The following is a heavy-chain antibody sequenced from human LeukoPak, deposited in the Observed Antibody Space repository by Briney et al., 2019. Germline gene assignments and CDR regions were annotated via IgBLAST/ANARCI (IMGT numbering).Heavy chain of an antibody. CDR1: GFTFSSYG. V-gene: IGHV3-30*03. D-gene: IGHD2-21*02. CDR2: ISYDGSNK. CDR3: ARDHLCGDCNSLHEHYYYYGMDV. Sequence: GRSLRLSCAASGFTFSSYGMHWVRQAPGKGLEWVAVISYDGSNKYYADSVKGRFTISRDNSKNTLYLQMNSLRAEDTAVYYCARDHLCGDCNSLHEHYYYYGMDVWGQGTTVTVSS. J-gene: IGHJ6*02.